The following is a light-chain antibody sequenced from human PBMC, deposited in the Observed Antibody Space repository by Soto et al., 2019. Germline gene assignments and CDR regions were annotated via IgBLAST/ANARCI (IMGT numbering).Light chain of an antibody. CDR1: QSVDTC. V-gene: IGKV1-5*03. CDR3: QQFYRYPWT. Sequence: DIQMTQSPSALSASVGDTVTITCRASQSVDTCLAWYQQKPGKAPHLLIYKASRLETGVPSRFSGSGSVTDYTLTITGLQPDDFATYYCQQFYRYPWTFGQGTMVEI. J-gene: IGKJ1*01. CDR2: KAS.